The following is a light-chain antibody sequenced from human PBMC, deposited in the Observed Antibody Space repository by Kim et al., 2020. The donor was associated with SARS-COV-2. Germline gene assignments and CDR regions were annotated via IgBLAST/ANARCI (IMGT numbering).Light chain of an antibody. V-gene: IGLV3-19*01. CDR1: SLRSYY. Sequence: ALGQTVLITCQGDSLRSYYATWYQQKPGQAPILVIYGKNNRPSGFPDRFSGSSSGNTASLTITGTQAGDEAVYYCNSRDSNDNVVFGGGTQLTFL. CDR2: GKN. J-gene: IGLJ2*01. CDR3: NSRDSNDNVV.